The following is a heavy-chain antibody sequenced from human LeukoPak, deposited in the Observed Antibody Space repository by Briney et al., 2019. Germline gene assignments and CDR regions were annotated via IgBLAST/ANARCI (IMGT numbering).Heavy chain of an antibody. J-gene: IGHJ4*02. V-gene: IGHV1-69*13. CDR3: ARGHDSSGYYLDFDY. Sequence: SVTVSCKASGCTFTSYAISWVRQAPGQGLEWVGGIIPMFGKENYAQKFQGRVTITADESTSTAFMELSSLRSEDTAVYYCARGHDSSGYYLDFDYWGRGSLVTVSS. CDR1: GCTFTSYA. D-gene: IGHD3-22*01. CDR2: IIPMFGKE.